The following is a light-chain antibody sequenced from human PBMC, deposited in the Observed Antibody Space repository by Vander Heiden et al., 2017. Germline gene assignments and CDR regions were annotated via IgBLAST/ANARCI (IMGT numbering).Light chain of an antibody. V-gene: IGKV1-5*03. J-gene: IGKJ1*01. CDR2: KAS. CDR3: QQYNSYSVT. CDR1: QSISSW. Sequence: DIQMTQSPSTLSASVGDRDTITCRASQSISSWLAWYQQKPGKAPNLLIYKASALESGVPSRFSGSGSGTEFTLTITSLQPDDSATYYCQQYNSYSVTFGQGTKVEIK.